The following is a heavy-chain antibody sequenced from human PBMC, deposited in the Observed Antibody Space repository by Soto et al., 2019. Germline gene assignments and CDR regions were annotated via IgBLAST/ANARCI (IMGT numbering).Heavy chain of an antibody. CDR1: GFSLSNARMG. D-gene: IGHD3-22*01. Sequence: KESGPVMVKPTETLTLTCTVSGFSLSNARMGVSWIRQPPGKALEWLVHIFSNDEKSYSTSLKSRLNISKDTSKSQVVLTMTNMDPVDTATYYCARRRRDSSGYYCRHLAYWGQGTLVTVSS. CDR2: IFSNDEK. J-gene: IGHJ4*02. V-gene: IGHV2-26*01. CDR3: ARRRRDSSGYYCRHLAY.